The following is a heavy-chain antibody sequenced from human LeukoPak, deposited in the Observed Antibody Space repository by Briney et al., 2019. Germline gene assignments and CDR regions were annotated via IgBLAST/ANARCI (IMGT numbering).Heavy chain of an antibody. CDR1: GGTFSSYA. Sequence: SVKVSCKASGGTFSSYAISWVRQAPGQVLEWMGRIIPILGIANYAQKFQGRVTITADKSTSTAYMELSSLRSEDTAVYYCARDVTTVTTYPNYYYYGMDVWGQGTTVTVSS. CDR2: IIPILGIA. D-gene: IGHD4-11*01. CDR3: ARDVTTVTTYPNYYYYGMDV. V-gene: IGHV1-69*04. J-gene: IGHJ6*02.